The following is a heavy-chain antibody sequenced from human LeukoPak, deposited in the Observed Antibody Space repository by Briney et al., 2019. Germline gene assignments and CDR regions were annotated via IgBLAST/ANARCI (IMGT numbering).Heavy chain of an antibody. J-gene: IGHJ4*02. CDR1: GFSFSNYW. CDR2: ISWNSGSI. V-gene: IGHV3-9*01. CDR3: AKDGGSYFGDYFDY. D-gene: IGHD1-26*01. Sequence: GGSLRLSCADSGFSFSNYWMTWVRQAPGKGLEWVSGISWNSGSIGYADSVKGRFTISRDNAKNSLYLQMNSLRAEDTALYYCAKDGGSYFGDYFDYWGQGTLVTVSS.